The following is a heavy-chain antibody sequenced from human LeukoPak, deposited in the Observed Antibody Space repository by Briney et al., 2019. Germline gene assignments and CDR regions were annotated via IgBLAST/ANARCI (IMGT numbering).Heavy chain of an antibody. CDR3: AKGTMATITPSSFDY. V-gene: IGHV3-9*03. CDR2: ISWNSGSI. J-gene: IGHJ4*02. CDR1: GFTFDDYA. Sequence: GRSLRLSCAASGFTFDDYAMHWVRQAPGKGLEWVSGISWNSGSIGYADSVKGRFTISRDNAKNSLYLQMNSLRAKDMALYYCAKGTMATITPSSFDYWGQGTLVTVSS. D-gene: IGHD5-24*01.